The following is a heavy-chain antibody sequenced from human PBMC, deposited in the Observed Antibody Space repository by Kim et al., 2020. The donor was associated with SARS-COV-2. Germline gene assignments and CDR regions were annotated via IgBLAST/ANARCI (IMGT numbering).Heavy chain of an antibody. D-gene: IGHD1-26*01. Sequence: SETLSLTCTVSGVSISSSASTYWGWIRQSPGKGLEWIGSLYFSGSGSTYYNPSLKSRATISVDTSKNQFFLSLSSVTAADTAVYYCAGRDSTDYFDYWGQGTLVTVSS. V-gene: IGHV4-39*01. CDR1: GVSISSSASTY. CDR3: AGRDSTDYFDY. J-gene: IGHJ4*02. CDR2: LYFSGSGST.